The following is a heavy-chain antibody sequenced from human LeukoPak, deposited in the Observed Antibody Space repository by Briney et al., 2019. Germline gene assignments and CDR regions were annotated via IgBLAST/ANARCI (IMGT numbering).Heavy chain of an antibody. D-gene: IGHD1-26*01. CDR3: AINGGQWEQFDS. Sequence: ASVKVSCKASGGTFSSYAISWVRQAPGQGLEWMGGIIPIFGTANYAQKFQGRVSITADKSTSTAYMELSSLRSEDTAIFYCAINGGQWEQFDSWGQGTLVTVSS. V-gene: IGHV1-69*06. CDR1: GGTFSSYA. CDR2: IIPIFGTA. J-gene: IGHJ4*02.